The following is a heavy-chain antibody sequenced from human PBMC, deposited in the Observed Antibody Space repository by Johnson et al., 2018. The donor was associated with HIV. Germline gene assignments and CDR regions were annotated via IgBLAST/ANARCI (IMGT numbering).Heavy chain of an antibody. CDR3: ARSPGEADAFDI. D-gene: IGHD3-10*01. CDR2: IYSGGST. CDR1: GFTFSSYA. J-gene: IGHJ3*02. V-gene: IGHV3-66*02. Sequence: VQLVESGGGLVQPGGSLRLSCAASGFTFSSYAMHWVRQAPGQGLEWVSVIYSGGSTYYADSVKGRFTISRDSSKNTLYLQMNSLRAEDTAMYYCARSPGEADAFDIWGQGTMVTVSS.